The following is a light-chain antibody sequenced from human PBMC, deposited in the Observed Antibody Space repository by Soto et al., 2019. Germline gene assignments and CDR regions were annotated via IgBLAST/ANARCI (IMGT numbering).Light chain of an antibody. CDR3: KKYNSAPLT. CDR2: AES. Sequence: DIHMTQSPSSLSGSVGAIVTITCWASLPISNYLAWYQKKQGKIPNILIYAESTLQAGVPSRFSGSGSGTDFTLTISRMQPEDGAAYDCKKYNSAPLTFGEGTKV. CDR1: LPISNY. V-gene: IGKV1-27*01. J-gene: IGKJ4*01.